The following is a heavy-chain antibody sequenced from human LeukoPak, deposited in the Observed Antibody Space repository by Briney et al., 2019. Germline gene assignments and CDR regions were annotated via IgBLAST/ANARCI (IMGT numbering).Heavy chain of an antibody. CDR1: GYTFTSYG. CDR2: ISDYNGNT. V-gene: IGHV1-18*01. CDR3: ARDSCSSTSCYPWDYYYYMDV. J-gene: IGHJ6*03. Sequence: ASVKVSYKASGYTFTSYGISWVRQAPGQGLEWMGWISDYNGNTNYAQKLQGRVTMTTDTSTSTAYMELRSLRSDDTAVYYCARDSCSSTSCYPWDYYYYMDVWGKGTTVTVSS. D-gene: IGHD2-2*01.